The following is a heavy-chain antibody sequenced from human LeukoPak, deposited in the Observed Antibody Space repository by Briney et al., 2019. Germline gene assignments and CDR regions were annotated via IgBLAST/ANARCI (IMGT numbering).Heavy chain of an antibody. Sequence: GGSLRLSCAASGFTYSHYGMHWARQAPGKGLEWVAVIWSDGTEKYYGDAVKGRFTISRDNSRNTLYLQMNSLRGEDTAVYYCAKDAQRGFDYSNSLEHWGQGTLVTVSS. CDR1: GFTYSHYG. CDR2: IWSDGTEK. D-gene: IGHD4-11*01. J-gene: IGHJ5*02. CDR3: AKDAQRGFDYSNSLEH. V-gene: IGHV3-33*06.